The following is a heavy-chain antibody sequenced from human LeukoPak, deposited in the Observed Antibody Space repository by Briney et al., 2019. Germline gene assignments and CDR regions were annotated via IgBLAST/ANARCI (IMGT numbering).Heavy chain of an antibody. CDR2: INWNTNSI. CDR3: AREFSPGVVTLDY. V-gene: IGHV3-9*01. Sequence: PGRSLRLSCAASGFTFDDYAMHWVRQAPGKGLEWVSGINWNTNSIKYADSVKGRFTISRDNAKNTLYLQMNSLRAEDTAVYYCAREFSPGVVTLDYWGQGTLVTVSS. D-gene: IGHD2-2*01. J-gene: IGHJ4*02. CDR1: GFTFDDYA.